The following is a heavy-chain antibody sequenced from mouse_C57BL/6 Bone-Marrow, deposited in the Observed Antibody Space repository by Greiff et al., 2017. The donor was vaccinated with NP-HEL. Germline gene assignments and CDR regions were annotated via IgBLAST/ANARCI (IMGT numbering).Heavy chain of an antibody. Sequence: EVKLMESGGGLVQPGGSLSLSCAASGFTFTDYYMSWVRQPPGKALEWLGFIRNTANGYTPEYSASVKGRFTISRDNSQSILYLQMNALRAEDSATYYCARYSYSPRTYFDYWGQGTTLTVSS. CDR3: ARYSYSPRTYFDY. V-gene: IGHV7-3*01. CDR2: IRNTANGYTP. CDR1: GFTFTDYY. J-gene: IGHJ2*01.